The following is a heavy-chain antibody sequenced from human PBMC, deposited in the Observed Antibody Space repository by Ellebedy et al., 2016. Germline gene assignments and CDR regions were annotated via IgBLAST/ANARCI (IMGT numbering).Heavy chain of an antibody. CDR2: ISWNSGSI. Sequence: GGSLRLSCAASGFTFDDYAMHWVRQAPGKGLEWVSGISWNSGSIGYADSVKGRFTISRDNAKNSLYLQMNSLRAEDTALYYCAKDFSGYDLMGYFDYWGQGTLVTVSS. V-gene: IGHV3-9*01. CDR3: AKDFSGYDLMGYFDY. J-gene: IGHJ4*02. D-gene: IGHD5-12*01. CDR1: GFTFDDYA.